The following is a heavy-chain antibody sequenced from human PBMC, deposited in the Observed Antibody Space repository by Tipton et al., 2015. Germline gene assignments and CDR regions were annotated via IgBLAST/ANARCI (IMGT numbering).Heavy chain of an antibody. CDR2: IYYTGST. CDR1: GDSINRYY. D-gene: IGHD4-17*01. V-gene: IGHV4-59*01. J-gene: IGHJ4*02. CDR3: ARSRYTVTPDS. Sequence: TLSLTCDVSGDSINRYYWSWIRQPPGKGLECIGYIYYTGSTHYNPSLKSRVTISVDTSKSQFFLKLSSVTAADTAVYYCARSRYTVTPDSWGQGTLVTVSS.